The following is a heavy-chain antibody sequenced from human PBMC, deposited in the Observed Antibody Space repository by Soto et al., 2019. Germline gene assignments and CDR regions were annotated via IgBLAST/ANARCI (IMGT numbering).Heavy chain of an antibody. D-gene: IGHD1-1*01. CDR3: ARVTPGNNLYYFSGMGV. Sequence: PGGSLRLSCAASGFTFSSYGMHWVRQAPGKGLEWVAVISYEGSNTYYADSVKGRFTVSRDNSKSTLYLQMNSLRPEDTGVYYCARVTPGNNLYYFSGMGVWGQGTSVTVS. CDR2: ISYEGSNT. CDR1: GFTFSSYG. J-gene: IGHJ6*02. V-gene: IGHV3-30*03.